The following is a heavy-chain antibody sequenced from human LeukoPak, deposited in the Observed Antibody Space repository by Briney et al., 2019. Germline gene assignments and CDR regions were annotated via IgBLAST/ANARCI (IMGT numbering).Heavy chain of an antibody. CDR1: GFTFSSYA. J-gene: IGHJ4*02. D-gene: IGHD2-2*01. Sequence: GGSLRLSCAASGFTFSSYAMHWVRQAPGKGLEWVAVISYDGSNKYYADSVKGRFAISRDNSKNTLYLQMNSLRAEDTAVYYCARDPYCSSTSCYHYFDYWGQGTLVTVPS. V-gene: IGHV3-30*09. CDR2: ISYDGSNK. CDR3: ARDPYCSSTSCYHYFDY.